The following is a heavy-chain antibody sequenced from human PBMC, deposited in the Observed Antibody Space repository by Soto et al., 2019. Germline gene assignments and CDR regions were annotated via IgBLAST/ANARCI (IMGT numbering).Heavy chain of an antibody. CDR2: IYYSGST. Sequence: SETLCLTCTVSGGSISSYYWSWIRQPPGKGLEWIGYIYYSGSTNYNPSLKSRVAISVDTSKNQFSLKLSSVTAADTAVYYCARHPYCSSTSCYSTFDYWGQGTLVTVSS. CDR3: ARHPYCSSTSCYSTFDY. V-gene: IGHV4-59*08. CDR1: GGSISSYY. J-gene: IGHJ4*02. D-gene: IGHD2-2*01.